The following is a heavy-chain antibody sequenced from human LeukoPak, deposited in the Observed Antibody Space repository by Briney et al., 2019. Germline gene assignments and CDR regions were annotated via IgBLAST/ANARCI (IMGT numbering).Heavy chain of an antibody. CDR2: INPSGGST. Sequence: ASVKVSCKASGYTFTSYYMHWVRQAPGQGLEWMGIINPSGGSTSYAQKSQGRVTMTRDTSTSTAYMELRSLRSDDTAVYYCARDPVMLNYYDSSGYYGWGSRYFDYWGQGTLVTVSS. CDR3: ARDPVMLNYYDSSGYYGWGSRYFDY. J-gene: IGHJ4*02. D-gene: IGHD3-22*01. CDR1: GYTFTSYY. V-gene: IGHV1-46*01.